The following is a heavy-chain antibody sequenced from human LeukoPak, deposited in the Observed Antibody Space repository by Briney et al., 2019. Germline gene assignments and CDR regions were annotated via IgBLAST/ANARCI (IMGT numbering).Heavy chain of an antibody. CDR1: GFTFSDYY. J-gene: IGHJ4*02. V-gene: IGHV3-11*04. D-gene: IGHD5-18*01. CDR2: FSSSGSTI. CDR3: AREIPGRIHRYYFDY. Sequence: GGSLRLSCAASGFTFSDYYMSWIRQAPGKGLEWVSYFSSSGSTIYYADSVKGRFTISRDNAKNSLYLQMNSLRAEDTAVYYCAREIPGRIHRYYFDYWGQGTLVTVSS.